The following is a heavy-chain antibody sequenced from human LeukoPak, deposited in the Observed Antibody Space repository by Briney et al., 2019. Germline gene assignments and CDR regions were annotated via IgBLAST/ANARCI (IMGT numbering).Heavy chain of an antibody. V-gene: IGHV3-23*01. CDR2: ISGSGGST. CDR1: GFTFSSYA. J-gene: IGHJ5*02. Sequence: GGSLRLSCAASGFTFSSYAMSWVRQAPGKGLEWVSAISGSGGSTYYADSVKGRFTISRDNSKNTLYLQMNSLRAEDTAVYYCARDLRYSYGQEYNWFDPWGQGTLVTVSS. D-gene: IGHD5-18*01. CDR3: ARDLRYSYGQEYNWFDP.